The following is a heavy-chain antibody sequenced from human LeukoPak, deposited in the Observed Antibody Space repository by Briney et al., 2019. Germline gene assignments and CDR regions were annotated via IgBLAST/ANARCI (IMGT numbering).Heavy chain of an antibody. CDR1: GYTFTNYD. Sequence: ASVKVSCKTSGYTFTNYDINWVRQAPGQGLEWMGWISGCNDNALYAPKFHGRVTMTADTSTSTASMELRSLRSDDTAVYYCARDRGELRVWFDPWGQGTLVTVSS. CDR3: ARDRGELRVWFDP. J-gene: IGHJ5*02. D-gene: IGHD1-1*01. CDR2: ISGCNDNA. V-gene: IGHV1-18*01.